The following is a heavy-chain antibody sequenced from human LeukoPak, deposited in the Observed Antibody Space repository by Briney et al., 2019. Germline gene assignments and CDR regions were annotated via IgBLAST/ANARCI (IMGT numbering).Heavy chain of an antibody. V-gene: IGHV4-59*08. D-gene: IGHD6-13*01. Sequence: SETVSLTCSVSGGSISNYYWSWIRQPPGKGLEWIGYIFYSGSTIYNPSLRSRVTISVDTSKNQLSLKLTSVTAADTAVYYCARRGYSTSGGHWFDPWGQGTLVTVSS. CDR3: ARRGYSTSGGHWFDP. CDR1: GGSISNYY. J-gene: IGHJ5*02. CDR2: IFYSGST.